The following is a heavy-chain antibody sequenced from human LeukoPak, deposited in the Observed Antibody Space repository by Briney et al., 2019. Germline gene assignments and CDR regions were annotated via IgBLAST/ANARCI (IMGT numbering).Heavy chain of an antibody. CDR2: INPNSGGT. CDR1: GYTFTGYY. CDR3: ARGPWYSSSSSLKDWYFDL. V-gene: IGHV1-2*06. J-gene: IGHJ2*01. D-gene: IGHD6-6*01. Sequence: ASVKVSCKASGYTFTGYYMHWVRQAPGQGLEWMGRINPNSGGTNYAQKFQGRVTMTRDTSISTAYMELSRLRSEDTALYYCARGPWYSSSSSLKDWYFDLWGRGTLVTVSS.